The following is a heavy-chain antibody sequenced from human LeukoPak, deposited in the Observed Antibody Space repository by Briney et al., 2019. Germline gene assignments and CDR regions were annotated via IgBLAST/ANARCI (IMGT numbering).Heavy chain of an antibody. CDR2: IKQDGSEK. CDR1: GFTVSSNY. V-gene: IGHV3-7*01. J-gene: IGHJ4*02. D-gene: IGHD3-10*01. CDR3: ARVSFGAFDY. Sequence: PGGSLRLSCAASGFTVSSNYMSWVRQAPGKGLEWVANIKQDGSEKYYVDSVKGRFTISRDNAKNSLYLQMNSLRAEDTAVYYCARVSFGAFDYWGQGTLVTVSS.